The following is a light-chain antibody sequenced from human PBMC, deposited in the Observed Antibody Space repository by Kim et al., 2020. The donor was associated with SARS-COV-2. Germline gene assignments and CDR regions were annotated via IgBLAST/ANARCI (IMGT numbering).Light chain of an antibody. CDR1: QSVSSY. Sequence: EIVLTQSPATLSLSPGERATLSCRASQSVSSYLAWYQQKPGQAPRLLIYDASNRATGIPARFSGSGSWTDFTLTISSLEPEDFAVYYCQQRSNWPLTFGGGTKVEI. V-gene: IGKV3-11*01. CDR3: QQRSNWPLT. J-gene: IGKJ4*01. CDR2: DAS.